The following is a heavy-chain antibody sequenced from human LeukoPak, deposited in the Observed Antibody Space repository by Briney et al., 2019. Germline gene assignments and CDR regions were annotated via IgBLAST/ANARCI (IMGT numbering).Heavy chain of an antibody. J-gene: IGHJ4*02. V-gene: IGHV1-18*01. CDR3: AREAPPWIAAAGKEYYFDY. D-gene: IGHD6-13*01. CDR1: GYTFTSYG. Sequence: ASVKVSCKASGYTFTSYGISWVRQAPGQGLEWMGWISAYNGNTNYAQKLQGRVTMTTDTSTSTAYMELRSLRSDDTAVYYCAREAPPWIAAAGKEYYFDYWGQGTLVTVSS. CDR2: ISAYNGNT.